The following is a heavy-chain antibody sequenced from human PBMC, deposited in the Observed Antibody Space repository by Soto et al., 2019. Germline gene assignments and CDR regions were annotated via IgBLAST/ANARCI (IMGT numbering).Heavy chain of an antibody. CDR3: ARDPPPPDY. CDR1: GYTFASYA. CDR2: ISAYNGNT. V-gene: IGHV1-18*01. J-gene: IGHJ4*02. Sequence: QVQLVQSGAEVKKPGASVKVSCKASGYTFASYAISWMRQAPGQGIEWMGWISAYNGNTNYAQKLQGRVTMTTDTSTSPAYRELRSPRSDDTAVYYCARDPPPPDYWGPGTLVTVSS.